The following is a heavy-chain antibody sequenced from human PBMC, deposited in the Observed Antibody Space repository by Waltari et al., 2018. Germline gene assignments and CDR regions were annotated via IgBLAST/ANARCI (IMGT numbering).Heavy chain of an antibody. CDR2: IYYSGST. Sequence: QVQLQESGPGLVKPSETLSLTCTVSGGSISSYYWSWIRQPPGKGLEWIGYIYYSGSTNYNPSLKSRVTISVDTSKNQFSLKLSSVTAADTAVYYCARVAYSSSSDGTYYMGVWGKGTTVTISS. CDR1: GGSISSYY. CDR3: ARVAYSSSSDGTYYMGV. V-gene: IGHV4-59*01. D-gene: IGHD6-6*01. J-gene: IGHJ6*03.